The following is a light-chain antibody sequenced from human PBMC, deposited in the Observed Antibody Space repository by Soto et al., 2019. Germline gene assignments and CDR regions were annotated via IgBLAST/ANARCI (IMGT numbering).Light chain of an antibody. CDR3: QHHHSYSQT. V-gene: IGKV1-5*01. Sequence: DIQMTQSPPTLSASVGDRVTITCRASQSIRNYLAWYQQMPGKAPKLLIYGAYNLQSGVPSRFSGSGSGTEFTLTISSLQPDDFATYFCQHHHSYSQTFGQGTKV. CDR2: GAY. J-gene: IGKJ1*01. CDR1: QSIRNY.